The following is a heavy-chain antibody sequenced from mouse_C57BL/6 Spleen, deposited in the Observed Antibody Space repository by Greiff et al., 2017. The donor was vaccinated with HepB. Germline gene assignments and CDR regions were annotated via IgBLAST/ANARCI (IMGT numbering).Heavy chain of an antibody. Sequence: QVQLQQSGAELAKPGASVKLSCKASGYTFTSYWMHWVKQRPGQGLEWIGYINPSSGYTKYNQKFKDKATLPADKSSSTAYMQLSSLTYEDSAVYYCARYTTVVATDYAMGYWGQGTSVTVSS. D-gene: IGHD1-1*01. CDR2: INPSSGYT. J-gene: IGHJ4*01. CDR1: GYTFTSYW. V-gene: IGHV1-7*01. CDR3: ARYTTVVATDYAMGY.